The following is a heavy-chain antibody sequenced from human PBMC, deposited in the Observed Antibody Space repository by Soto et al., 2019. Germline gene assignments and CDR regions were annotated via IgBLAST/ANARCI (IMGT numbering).Heavy chain of an antibody. J-gene: IGHJ4*02. CDR1: GYAFTTYG. Sequence: QVHLVQSGAEVKKPGASVKVSCTGSGYAFTTYGITWVRQAPGQGLEWMGWISAHNGNTNYAQKLQGRVTVTRDTSTSTAYMKLRSLRSDDTAVYYCARGRYGDYWGQGALVTVSS. D-gene: IGHD1-1*01. CDR2: ISAHNGNT. V-gene: IGHV1-18*01. CDR3: ARGRYGDY.